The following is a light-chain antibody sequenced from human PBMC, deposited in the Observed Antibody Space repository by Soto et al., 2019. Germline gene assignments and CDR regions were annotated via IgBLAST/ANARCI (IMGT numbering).Light chain of an antibody. CDR3: QSYDSSLSGSSV. CDR1: SSNIGINF. CDR2: GNT. V-gene: IGLV1-40*01. Sequence: QSVLTQPPSASGTPGQTVTIPCSGSSSNIGINFMYWYQQLPGTAPKLLIYGNTNRPSGVPDRFSGSRSGTSASLAITGLQAEDDGDYYCQSYDSSLSGSSVFGTGTKLTVL. J-gene: IGLJ1*01.